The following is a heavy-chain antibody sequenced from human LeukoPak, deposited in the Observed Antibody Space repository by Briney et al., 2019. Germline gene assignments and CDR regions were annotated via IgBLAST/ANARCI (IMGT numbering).Heavy chain of an antibody. CDR2: IYYSGST. CDR1: GGSISTDY. CDR3: ASLYSGSYDTGSFDYFNY. Sequence: SETLSLTCAFSGGSISTDYWSWVRQPPGKGLQWIGYIYYSGSTNYNPSLKSRVTISLNTAKNQFSLKLSSVTAADTAVYYCASLYSGSYDTGSFDYFNYWGQGTLVTVSS. D-gene: IGHD1-26*01. J-gene: IGHJ4*02. V-gene: IGHV4-59*01.